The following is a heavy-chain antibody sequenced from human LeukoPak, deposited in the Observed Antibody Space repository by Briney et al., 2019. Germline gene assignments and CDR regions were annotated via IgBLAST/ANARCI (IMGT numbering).Heavy chain of an antibody. V-gene: IGHV3-30*02. J-gene: IGHJ4*02. Sequence: GSLRLCCAASGFTFSSYGMHWVRQAPGKGLEWVAFIRYDGSNKYYADSVKGRFTISRDNSKNTMYLQMNSLRAEDTAVYYCAKVGEGSGWYLFDYWGQGTLVTVSS. CDR2: IRYDGSNK. CDR1: GFTFSSYG. D-gene: IGHD6-13*01. CDR3: AKVGEGSGWYLFDY.